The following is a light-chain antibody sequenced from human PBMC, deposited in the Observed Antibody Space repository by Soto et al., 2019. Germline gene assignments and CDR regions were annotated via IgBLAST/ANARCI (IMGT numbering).Light chain of an antibody. CDR2: KVS. CDR1: QSLLHTDGNTY. V-gene: IGKV2-30*02. J-gene: IGKJ2*01. Sequence: DVVMTQSPLSLPVTLGQPASISCRSSQSLLHTDGNTYLNWFQQRPGQSPRRLIYKVSNRDSGVPDRFSGSGSGPDFTLKISRVEAEDIGVYYCMQGTHWPPYTFGQGTKLEI. CDR3: MQGTHWPPYT.